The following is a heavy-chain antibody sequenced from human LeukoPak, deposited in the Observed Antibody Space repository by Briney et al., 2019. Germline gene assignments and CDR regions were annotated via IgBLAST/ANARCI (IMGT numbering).Heavy chain of an antibody. V-gene: IGHV3-7*01. J-gene: IGHJ4*02. CDR1: GFTFSSNW. Sequence: GGSLRLSCVASGFTFSSNWMSWVRQAPGKGLGGVAYIREDGGETYYVDSVKGRFTISRDSAKNSLYLQMNSLRVEDTAVYYCARGTGGLRPLDCWGQGTLVTVSS. CDR2: IREDGGET. CDR3: ARGTGGLRPLDC. D-gene: IGHD5-12*01.